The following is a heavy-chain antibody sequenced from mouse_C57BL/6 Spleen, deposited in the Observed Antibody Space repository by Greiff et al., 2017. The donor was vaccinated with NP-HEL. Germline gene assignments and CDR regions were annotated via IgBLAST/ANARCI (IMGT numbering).Heavy chain of an antibody. CDR1: GYTFTSYW. CDR3: ARGAITTVVATGFDY. J-gene: IGHJ2*01. Sequence: QVQLQQPGAELVRPGSSVKLSCKASGYTFTSYWMHWVKQRPIQGLEWIGNIDPSDSETHYNQKFKDKATLTVDKSSSTAYMQLSSLTSEDSAVYYGARGAITTVVATGFDYWGQGTTLTVSS. V-gene: IGHV1-52*01. CDR2: IDPSDSET. D-gene: IGHD1-1*01.